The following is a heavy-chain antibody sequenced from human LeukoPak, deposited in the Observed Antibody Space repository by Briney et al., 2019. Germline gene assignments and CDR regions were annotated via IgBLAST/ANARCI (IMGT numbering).Heavy chain of an antibody. CDR3: ARGRALNDAFDI. J-gene: IGHJ3*02. Sequence: ASVKGSCKASGYTFTTYDINWVRQATGQGLEWTGCMNPNSGNTGYAQKFQGRVTTTRNTSISTAYMELRRLSSEEPAVYYCARGRALNDAFDIWGQGKMVTVSS. V-gene: IGHV1-8*03. CDR2: MNPNSGNT. CDR1: GYTFTTYD. D-gene: IGHD3-3*02.